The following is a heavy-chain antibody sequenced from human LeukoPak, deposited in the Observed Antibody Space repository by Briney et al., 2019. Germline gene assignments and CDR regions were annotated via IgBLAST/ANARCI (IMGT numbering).Heavy chain of an antibody. J-gene: IGHJ3*02. CDR2: ISGSSSYI. CDR3: ARSGPEIVVADAFDI. CDR1: GFTFSSYS. D-gene: IGHD3-22*01. Sequence: PGGSLRLSCAASGFTFSSYSMNWVRQAPGKGLEWVSSISGSSSYIYYADSVKGRFTISRDNAKNSLYLQMNSLRAEDTAVYYCARSGPEIVVADAFDIWGQGTMVTVSS. V-gene: IGHV3-21*01.